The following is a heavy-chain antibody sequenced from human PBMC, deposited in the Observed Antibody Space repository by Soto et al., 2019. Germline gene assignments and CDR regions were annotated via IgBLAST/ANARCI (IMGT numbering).Heavy chain of an antibody. CDR1: GFKFTDYG. Sequence: QVQLVESGGGVVQPGRSLRLSCVASGFKFTDYGLNWVRQTPGKGLEWVAISWFDGSIAYYAESVKGRFTISRDDSRNTMNLNMNCRRGQETAMYYLARAGARMDSGCKFDYWGQGTQVTVSS. CDR3: ARAGARMDSGCKFDY. V-gene: IGHV3-33*01. D-gene: IGHD6-25*01. J-gene: IGHJ4*02. CDR2: SWFDGSIA.